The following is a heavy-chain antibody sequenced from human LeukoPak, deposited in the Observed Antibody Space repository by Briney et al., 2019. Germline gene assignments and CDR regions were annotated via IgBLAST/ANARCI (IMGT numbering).Heavy chain of an antibody. CDR2: ISSSSSYI. J-gene: IGHJ4*02. Sequence: GGSLRLSCAASGFTFSSYSMNWVRHAPGKGLEWDSSISSSSSYIYYADSVKGRFTISRDNAKNSLYLQMNSLRAEDTAVYYCARGPRRSYGFVSDYWGQGTLVTVSS. D-gene: IGHD3-3*01. V-gene: IGHV3-21*01. CDR3: ARGPRRSYGFVSDY. CDR1: GFTFSSYS.